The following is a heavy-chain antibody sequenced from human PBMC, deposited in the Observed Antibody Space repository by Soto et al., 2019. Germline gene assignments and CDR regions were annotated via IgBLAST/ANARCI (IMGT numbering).Heavy chain of an antibody. D-gene: IGHD6-13*01. V-gene: IGHV4-34*01. Sequence: PSETLSLTCAVYGGSFSDYYWSWIRQPPGKGLEWIGEINHSGITNYNPSLESRVTLSVDTSKKQFSLKLISVIAADTAVYYCAKDFRRGYSSRPPDRYYYGIDVWGQGTTVTVSS. J-gene: IGHJ6*02. CDR1: GGSFSDYY. CDR3: AKDFRRGYSSRPPDRYYYGIDV. CDR2: INHSGIT.